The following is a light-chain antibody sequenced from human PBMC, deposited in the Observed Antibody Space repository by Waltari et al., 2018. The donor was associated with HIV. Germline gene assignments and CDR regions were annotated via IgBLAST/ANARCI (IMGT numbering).Light chain of an antibody. V-gene: IGLV2-11*01. J-gene: IGLJ1*01. Sequence: QSALTQPRSVSGSPGQSVTISCTGTRSDVGTYNYVSWYQQPPGKAPKLILYDVSKRPSGVPDRFSGSKSGNTASLTISGLRVEDEVDYYCCSYAGSSFYVFGTGTQVTVL. CDR3: CSYAGSSFYV. CDR2: DVS. CDR1: RSDVGTYNY.